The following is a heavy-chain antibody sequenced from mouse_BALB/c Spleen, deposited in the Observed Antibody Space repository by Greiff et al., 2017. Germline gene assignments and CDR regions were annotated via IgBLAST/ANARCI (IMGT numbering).Heavy chain of an antibody. J-gene: IGHJ4*01. V-gene: IGHV3-6*02. CDR2: ISYDGSN. CDR3: ARVYLLYAMDY. D-gene: IGHD5-5*01. Sequence: VQLQQSGPGLVKPSQSLSLTCSVTGYSITSGYYWNWIRQFPGNKLEWMGYISYDGSNNYNPSLKNRISITRDTSKNQFFLKLNSVTTEDTATYYCARVYLLYAMDYWGQGTSVTVSS. CDR1: GYSITSGYY.